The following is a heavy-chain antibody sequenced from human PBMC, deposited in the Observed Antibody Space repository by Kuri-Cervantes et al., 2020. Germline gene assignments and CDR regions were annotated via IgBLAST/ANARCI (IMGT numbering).Heavy chain of an antibody. D-gene: IGHD3-3*01. Sequence: ASVKVSCKASGYTFTGYYIHWVRQAPGQGLEWMGWISAYNGNTNYAQKLQGRVTMTTDTSTSTAYMELRSLRSDDTAVYYCARGPGFGVVIMPTHYMDVWGKGTTVTVSS. J-gene: IGHJ6*03. CDR1: GYTFTGYY. CDR3: ARGPGFGVVIMPTHYMDV. V-gene: IGHV1-18*04. CDR2: ISAYNGNT.